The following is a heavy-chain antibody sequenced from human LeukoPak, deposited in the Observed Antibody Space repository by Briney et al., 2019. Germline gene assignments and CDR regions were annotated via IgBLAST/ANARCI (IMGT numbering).Heavy chain of an antibody. CDR3: VRDKGTYFDY. V-gene: IGHV3-48*01. D-gene: IGHD1-1*01. Sequence: GGSLRLSCAVSGFPFTSYSMNWVRQAPGKRLEWVSYISASGSNIYYLDAVKGRFTVSRDNAMSSLFLQMDRPRAEDTAIYYCVRDKGTYFDYWGQGTLVTVSS. J-gene: IGHJ4*02. CDR1: GFPFTSYS. CDR2: ISASGSNI.